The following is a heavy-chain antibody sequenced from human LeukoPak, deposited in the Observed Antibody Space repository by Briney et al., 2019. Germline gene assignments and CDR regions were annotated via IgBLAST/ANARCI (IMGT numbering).Heavy chain of an antibody. CDR1: GFTFSSYA. CDR2: ISYDGSNK. CDR3: ASGRFSYYFDY. Sequence: GGSLRLSCAASGFTFSSYAMHWVRQAPGKGLEWVAVISYDGSNKYYADSVKGRFTVSRDNSKNTLYLQMNSLRAEDTAVYYCASGRFSYYFDYWGQGTLVTVSS. D-gene: IGHD3-3*01. V-gene: IGHV3-30-3*01. J-gene: IGHJ4*02.